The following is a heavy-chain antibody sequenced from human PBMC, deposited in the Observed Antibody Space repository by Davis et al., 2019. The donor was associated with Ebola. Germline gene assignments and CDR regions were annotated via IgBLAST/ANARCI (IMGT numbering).Heavy chain of an antibody. Sequence: ASVKVSCKASGYTFTSYGISWVRQAPGQGLEWMGWISAYNGNTNYAQILQGRVTMTTDTSTGTAYMELMSLRSDDTAVYCCARARGVGAVSISWFDPWGQGTLVTVSS. J-gene: IGHJ5*02. CDR1: GYTFTSYG. V-gene: IGHV1-18*04. D-gene: IGHD1-26*01. CDR3: ARARGVGAVSISWFDP. CDR2: ISAYNGNT.